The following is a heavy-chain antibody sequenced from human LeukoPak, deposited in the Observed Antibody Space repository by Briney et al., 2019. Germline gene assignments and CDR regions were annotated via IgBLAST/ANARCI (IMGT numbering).Heavy chain of an antibody. Sequence: PGGSLRLSCAASGFTFSTYWMSWVRQAPGKGVGWVANIKEDGNEENYVDSVKGRFTISRDNAKNSLYLQMNSLRAEDTAVYYCARGNSRLGYFDYWGQGTLVTVSS. J-gene: IGHJ4*02. CDR3: ARGNSRLGYFDY. CDR1: GFTFSTYW. CDR2: IKEDGNEE. D-gene: IGHD2/OR15-2a*01. V-gene: IGHV3-7*05.